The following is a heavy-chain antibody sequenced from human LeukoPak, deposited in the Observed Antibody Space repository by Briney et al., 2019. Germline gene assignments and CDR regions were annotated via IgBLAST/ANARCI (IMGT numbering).Heavy chain of an antibody. Sequence: SVKVSCKASGGTFSSYAISWVRQAPGQGLEWMGRIIPILGIANYAQKFQGRVTITADKSTSTAYMELSSLRSEDTAVYYCARRAPIEGMDVWGQGTTVTVSS. CDR2: IIPILGIA. V-gene: IGHV1-69*04. CDR1: GGTFSSYA. J-gene: IGHJ6*02. CDR3: ARRAPIEGMDV.